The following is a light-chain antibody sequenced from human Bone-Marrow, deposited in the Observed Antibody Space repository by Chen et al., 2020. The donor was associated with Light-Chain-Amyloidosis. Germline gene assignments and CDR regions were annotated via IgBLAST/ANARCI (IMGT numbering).Light chain of an antibody. V-gene: IGLV2-8*01. CDR1: NSDVGRYDY. CDR3: CSYAGDSWV. J-gene: IGLJ3*02. Sequence: QSALTQPPSASGSPGQSVTISCTGTNSDVGRYDYVSWYQQHPGKAPKFLIYEVITRSSGVPARFSGSKSGNTASLTVSGLQAEDEADYYCCSYAGDSWVFGGGTKLTVL. CDR2: EVI.